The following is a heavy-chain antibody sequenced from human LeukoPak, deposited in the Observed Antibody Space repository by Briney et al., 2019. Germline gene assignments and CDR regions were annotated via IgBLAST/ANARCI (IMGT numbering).Heavy chain of an antibody. CDR3: ARPYYYDSRIDP. V-gene: IGHV4-30-4*01. D-gene: IGHD3-22*01. J-gene: IGHJ5*02. Sequence: PSETLSLTCTVSGGSISSGDYYWSWIRQPPGKGLEWIAYMYYSGSTYYNPSLKSRVTMSVDTSKNQLSLKLSSVTAADTAVYYCARPYYYDSRIDPWGQGILVTVSS. CDR2: MYYSGST. CDR1: GGSISSGDYY.